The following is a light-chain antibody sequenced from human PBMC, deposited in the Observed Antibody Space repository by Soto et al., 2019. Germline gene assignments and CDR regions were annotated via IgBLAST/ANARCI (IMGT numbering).Light chain of an antibody. Sequence: VLTQPPSASGTPGQTVTISCSGSSSNIGSHSVNGYQPLPGTATKLISYKNNQRPSGVPDRFSDSKSGTSASLAISGLQSGDEADYYCAAWDDSRNGPVFGGGTKVTVL. J-gene: IGLJ3*02. CDR1: SSNIGSHS. CDR3: AAWDDSRNGPV. CDR2: KNN. V-gene: IGLV1-44*01.